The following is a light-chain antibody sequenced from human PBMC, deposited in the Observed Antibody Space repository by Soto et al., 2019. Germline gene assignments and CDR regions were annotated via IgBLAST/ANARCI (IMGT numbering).Light chain of an antibody. V-gene: IGKV3D-15*01. J-gene: IGKJ5*01. Sequence: EILLTQSPVTLSLSPGERATLSCRVSQNVRGHLAWYQQKPGQAPRLLIYDASSRANGIPDRFSGSGSGTELTLTISSLQSEDFAVYDCQQYNNWPPWTFGQGTRLEIK. CDR3: QQYNNWPPWT. CDR2: DAS. CDR1: QNVRGH.